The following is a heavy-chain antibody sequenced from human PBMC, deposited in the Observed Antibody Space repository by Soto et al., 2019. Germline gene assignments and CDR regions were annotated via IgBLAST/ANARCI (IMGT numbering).Heavy chain of an antibody. CDR2: INHSGSI. CDR3: ARGVCSGDSCPFDY. V-gene: IGHV4-34*01. J-gene: IGHJ4*02. Sequence: QVQLQQWGAGLLKPSETLSLTCAVYGGSFSGYYWSWIRQPPGKGLEWIGEINHSGSINYNPSLKTRLTISVHPSKNQLSLKLSAVTTVDTAVYDLARGVCSGDSCPFDYWGLGTLVTVSS. CDR1: GGSFSGYY. D-gene: IGHD2-15*01.